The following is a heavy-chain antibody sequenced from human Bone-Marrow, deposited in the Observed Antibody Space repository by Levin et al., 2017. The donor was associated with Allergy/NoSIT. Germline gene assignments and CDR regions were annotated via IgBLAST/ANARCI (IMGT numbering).Heavy chain of an antibody. J-gene: IGHJ5*01. D-gene: IGHD1-20*01. V-gene: IGHV3-30*18. CDR1: GFTFSNSG. CDR3: AKDGPWTYNWNPLSGYVDS. Sequence: PGGSLRLSCAASGFTFSNSGIHWVRQAPGRGLEWVAVISHDGTKEYYADSVKGRFTISRDNSKNTLFLQMNSLRLEDTAVYYCAKDGPWTYNWNPLSGYVDSWGQGTLVTVSS. CDR2: ISHDGTKE.